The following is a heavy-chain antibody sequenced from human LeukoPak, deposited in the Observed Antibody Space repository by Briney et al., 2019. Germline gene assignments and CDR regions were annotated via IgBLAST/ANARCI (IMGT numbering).Heavy chain of an antibody. CDR1: GFTFRSYA. D-gene: IGHD3-10*01. J-gene: IGHJ4*02. Sequence: PGGSLRLSCAASGFTFRSYAMSWIRQAPERGLEWVSAMSGTGGKTYYADSVKGRFTISRDNSKNTLYLEMKSLRAEDTAVYYCAKADYSSSGSYVEWGQGTLVTVSS. V-gene: IGHV3-23*01. CDR2: MSGTGGKT. CDR3: AKADYSSSGSYVE.